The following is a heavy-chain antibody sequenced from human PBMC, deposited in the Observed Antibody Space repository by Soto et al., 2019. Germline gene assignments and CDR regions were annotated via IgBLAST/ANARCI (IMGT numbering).Heavy chain of an antibody. CDR1: GFPFPRYS. J-gene: IGHJ4*02. Sequence: CLRLSFGFSGFPFPRYSINWVLPAPGRGLEWVSSISSTTNYIYYGDSMKGRFTISRDNAKNSLYLEMNSLRAEDTAVYYCARESEDLTSKFDYWGQGTMVTVSS. V-gene: IGHV3-21*06. CDR2: ISSTTNYI. CDR3: ARESEDLTSKFDY.